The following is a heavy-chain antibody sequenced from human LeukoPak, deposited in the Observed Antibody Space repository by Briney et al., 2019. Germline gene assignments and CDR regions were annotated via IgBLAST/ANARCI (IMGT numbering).Heavy chain of an antibody. J-gene: IGHJ4*02. D-gene: IGHD2-15*01. CDR2: ISSSSSYI. V-gene: IGHV3-21*01. Sequence: PGGSLRLSCAASGFTFSSYSMNWVRQAPGKGLEWVSSISSSSSYIYYADSVKGRFTISRDNAKNSLYLQMNSLRAEDTAVYYCARERGYCSGGSCYSGFDYWGQGTPVTVSS. CDR3: ARERGYCSGGSCYSGFDY. CDR1: GFTFSSYS.